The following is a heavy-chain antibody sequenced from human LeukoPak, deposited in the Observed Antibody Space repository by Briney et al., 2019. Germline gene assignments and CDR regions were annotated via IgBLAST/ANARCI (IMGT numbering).Heavy chain of an antibody. CDR3: ARDQSGYSYGYNNWFDP. CDR2: IIPILGIA. V-gene: IGHV1-69*04. J-gene: IGHJ5*02. D-gene: IGHD5-18*01. Sequence: GASVKVSCKASGGTFSSYAISWVRQAPGQGLEWMGRIIPILGIANYAQKFQGRVTITADKSTSTAYMELSSLRSDDTAVYYCARDQSGYSYGYNNWFDPWGQGTLVTVSS. CDR1: GGTFSSYA.